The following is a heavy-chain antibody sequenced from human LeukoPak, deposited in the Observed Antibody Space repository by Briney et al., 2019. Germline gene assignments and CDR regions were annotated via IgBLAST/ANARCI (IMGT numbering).Heavy chain of an antibody. D-gene: IGHD6-13*01. J-gene: IGHJ3*02. CDR2: IYYSGST. Sequence: PSETLSLTCTVSGGSISSGYYWGWIRQPPGKGLEWIGSIYYSGSTYYNPSLKSRVTISVDTSKNQFSLKLSSVTAADTAVYYCARGDSSSWYQKQDDAFDIWGQGTMVTVSS. CDR1: GGSISSGYY. V-gene: IGHV4-38-2*02. CDR3: ARGDSSSWYQKQDDAFDI.